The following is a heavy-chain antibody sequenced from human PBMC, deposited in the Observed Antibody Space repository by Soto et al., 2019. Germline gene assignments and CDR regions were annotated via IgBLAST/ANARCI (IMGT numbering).Heavy chain of an antibody. J-gene: IGHJ6*02. CDR1: GCTFSSYA. CDR2: IIPIFGTA. V-gene: IGHV1-69*06. CDR3: AREDQYYYGMDV. Sequence: SVKVSCKASGCTFSSYAISCVRQAPGQGLEWMGGIIPIFGTANYAQKFQGRVTITADKSTSTAYMELSSLRSEDTAVYYCAREDQYYYGMDVWGQGTTVTVSS.